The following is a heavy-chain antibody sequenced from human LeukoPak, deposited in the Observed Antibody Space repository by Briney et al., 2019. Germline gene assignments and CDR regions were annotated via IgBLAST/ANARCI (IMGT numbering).Heavy chain of an antibody. CDR3: ARVGILVYGSGSYYSYNWFDP. D-gene: IGHD3-10*01. CDR1: GYTFTGYY. V-gene: IGHV1-2*02. Sequence: ASVKVSCKASGYTFTGYYMHWVRQAPGQGLEWMGWINPNSGGTNYAQKFQGRVTMTRDTSISTAYMELSRLRSDDTAVYYCARVGILVYGSGSYYSYNWFDPWGQGTLVTVSS. J-gene: IGHJ5*02. CDR2: INPNSGGT.